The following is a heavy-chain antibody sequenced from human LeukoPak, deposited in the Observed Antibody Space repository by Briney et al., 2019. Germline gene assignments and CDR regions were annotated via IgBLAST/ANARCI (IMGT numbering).Heavy chain of an antibody. J-gene: IGHJ6*02. CDR3: ARDRERYNWNYDYYYGMDV. CDR1: GCSISSYY. Sequence: KTSETLSLTCTGSGCSISSYYGSWIRQPPGKGLDWIGYIYYSGSTNYNPSLKSRVTISVDTSKNQFSLKLSSVTAADTAVYYCARDRERYNWNYDYYYGMDVWGQGTTVTVSS. CDR2: IYYSGST. V-gene: IGHV4-59*01. D-gene: IGHD1-20*01.